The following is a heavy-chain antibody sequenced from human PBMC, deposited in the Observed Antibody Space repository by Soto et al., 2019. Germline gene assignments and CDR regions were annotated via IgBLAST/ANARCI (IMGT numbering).Heavy chain of an antibody. D-gene: IGHD6-25*01. CDR1: GFTFDDYA. Sequence: GGSLRLSCAASGFTFDDYAMHWVRQAPGKGLEWVSGISWGSGSIDYADSVKGRFTISRDNAKNSLYLQMNSLRAEDTALYYCAKDAAYYFDYWGQGTLVTVSS. V-gene: IGHV3-9*01. CDR3: AKDAAYYFDY. J-gene: IGHJ4*02. CDR2: ISWGSGSI.